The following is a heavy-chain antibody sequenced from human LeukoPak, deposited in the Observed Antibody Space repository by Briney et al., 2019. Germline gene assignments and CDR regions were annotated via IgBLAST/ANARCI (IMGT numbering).Heavy chain of an antibody. J-gene: IGHJ4*02. CDR1: GFSFSSYA. Sequence: GGSLRLSCAASGFSFSSYAMHGVRQAPGKGLGWVSTTSAGGSSTYYADSVKGRFTISRDNAKNTLYLQMNSLRAEDTAVYFCARHLTYGGWNSWGQGTLVTVSA. V-gene: IGHV3-23*01. CDR2: TSAGGSST. CDR3: ARHLTYGGWNS. D-gene: IGHD4-23*01.